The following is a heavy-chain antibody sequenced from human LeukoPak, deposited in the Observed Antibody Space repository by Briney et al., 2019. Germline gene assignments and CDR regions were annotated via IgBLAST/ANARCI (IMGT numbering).Heavy chain of an antibody. D-gene: IGHD6-13*01. V-gene: IGHV3-7*01. J-gene: IGHJ4*02. Sequence: PGGSLRLSCVASGFTFSTFWMSWVRQAPGKGLEWVANIKQDGSEKYYVDSEKGRFTISRDHAKNSLYLQMNSLRAEDTAVYYCARGSIAAAFQFDYWGQGTLVTVSS. CDR3: ARGSIAAAFQFDY. CDR2: IKQDGSEK. CDR1: GFTFSTFW.